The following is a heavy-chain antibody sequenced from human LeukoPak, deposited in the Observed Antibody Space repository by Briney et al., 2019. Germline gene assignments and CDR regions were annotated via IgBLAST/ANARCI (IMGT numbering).Heavy chain of an antibody. Sequence: SETLSLTCAVYGGSFSGYYWSWIRQPPGKGLEWIGEINHSGSTNYNPSLKSRVTISVDTSKNQFSLKLSSVTAADTPVYYCARRAPHVDNYGLRFDYWGQGTLVTVSS. J-gene: IGHJ4*02. CDR2: INHSGST. D-gene: IGHD4-17*01. CDR1: GGSFSGYY. CDR3: ARRAPHVDNYGLRFDY. V-gene: IGHV4-34*01.